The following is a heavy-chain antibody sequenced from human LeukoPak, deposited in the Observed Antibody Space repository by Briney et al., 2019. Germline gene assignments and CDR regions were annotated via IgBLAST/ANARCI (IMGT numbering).Heavy chain of an antibody. CDR2: IYHSGST. Sequence: SQTLSLTCAVSGGSISSGGYSWSWIRQPPGTGLEWIGYIYHSGSTYYNPSLKSRVTISVDRSKNQFSLKLSSVTAADTAVYYCAGGPKIAAAGTGYWGQGTLVTVSS. J-gene: IGHJ4*02. V-gene: IGHV4-30-2*01. CDR1: GGSISSGGYS. D-gene: IGHD6-13*01. CDR3: AGGPKIAAAGTGY.